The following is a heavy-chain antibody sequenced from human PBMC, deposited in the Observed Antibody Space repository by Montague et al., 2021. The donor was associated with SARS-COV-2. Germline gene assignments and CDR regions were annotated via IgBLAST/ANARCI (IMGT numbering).Heavy chain of an antibody. Sequence: SETLSLTCTVSGGSISSYCCSWIRKPPGKGLEWIGYIYSSGSTNYNPSLKSRVAISVDTSKNQFSLKLSPVTAAATAVYYCARGFDYWGQGTLVTVSS. CDR2: IYSSGST. CDR3: ARGFDY. V-gene: IGHV4-59*01. J-gene: IGHJ4*02. CDR1: GGSISSYC.